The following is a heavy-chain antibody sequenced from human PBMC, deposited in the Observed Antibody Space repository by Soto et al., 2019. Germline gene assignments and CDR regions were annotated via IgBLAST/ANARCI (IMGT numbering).Heavy chain of an antibody. CDR3: ARGMDNNKVGW. Sequence: QVQLQESGPGLVKPSETLSLTCTVSGDSVSRGDSYWSWIRQPPGKGLEWIGYICCSGSTEYNPSLRSRGIISGDTSKNQVTLKLSTVTAADTAVYFCARGMDNNKVGWWGQGTLVTVSS. J-gene: IGHJ4*02. V-gene: IGHV4-61*08. CDR2: ICCSGST. CDR1: GDSVSRGDSY. D-gene: IGHD1-1*01.